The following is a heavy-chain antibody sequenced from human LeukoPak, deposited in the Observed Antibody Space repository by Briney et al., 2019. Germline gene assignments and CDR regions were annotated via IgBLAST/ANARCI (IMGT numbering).Heavy chain of an antibody. V-gene: IGHV3-23*01. CDR1: GFTFSSYA. CDR2: ISGSGGST. J-gene: IGHJ3*02. CDR3: AKGVAVAGYAFDI. D-gene: IGHD6-19*01. Sequence: GGSLRLSCAASGFTFSSYAMSWVRQAPGKGLEWVSAISGSGGSTYYADSVKGRFTISRDNSKNTLYLQMNSLRAEDTALYYCAKGVAVAGYAFDIWGQGTMVTVSS.